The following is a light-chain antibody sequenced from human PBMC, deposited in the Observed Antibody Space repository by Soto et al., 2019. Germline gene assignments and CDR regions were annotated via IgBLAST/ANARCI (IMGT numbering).Light chain of an antibody. CDR3: QQYATSPFT. Sequence: EIVLTQSPGTLSLSPGERATLSCRACQSVGSSYLAWYQQKPGQAPRVLIYGASSRATGIPDRFSGSGSGTDFTLTISRLEPEDFAVYYCQQYATSPFTFGPGTKVDIK. CDR2: GAS. V-gene: IGKV3-20*01. J-gene: IGKJ3*01. CDR1: QSVGSSY.